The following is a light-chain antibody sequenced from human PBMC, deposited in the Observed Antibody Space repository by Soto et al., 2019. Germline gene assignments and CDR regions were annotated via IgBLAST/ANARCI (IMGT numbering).Light chain of an antibody. Sequence: QSVLTQPPSASGSPGQSVTISCTGTSSDVGGYNYVSWYQQHPGKAPKLMIYEVSKRPSGVPDRFSGSKSGNTASLTVSGLQDEDEAGYCCNSYAGSNNPSVFGPGTKLTVL. CDR2: EVS. CDR1: SSDVGGYNY. V-gene: IGLV2-8*01. CDR3: NSYAGSNNPSV. J-gene: IGLJ1*01.